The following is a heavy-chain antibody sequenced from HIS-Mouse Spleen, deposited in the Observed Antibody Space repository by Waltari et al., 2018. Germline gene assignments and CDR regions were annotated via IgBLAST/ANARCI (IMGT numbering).Heavy chain of an antibody. Sequence: QLQLQESGPGLVKPSETLSLTCTVSGGSISRRSYSWGWIRQPPGKGLEWIGSSDYSGSTYYNPSLKSRVTISVDTSKNQFSLKLSSVTAADTAVYYCAREIPYSSSWYDWYFDLWGRGTLVTVSS. J-gene: IGHJ2*01. CDR1: GGSISRRSYS. CDR2: SDYSGST. V-gene: IGHV4-39*07. D-gene: IGHD6-13*01. CDR3: AREIPYSSSWYDWYFDL.